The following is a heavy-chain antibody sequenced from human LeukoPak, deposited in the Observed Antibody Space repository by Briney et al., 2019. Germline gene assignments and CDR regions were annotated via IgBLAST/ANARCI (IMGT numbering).Heavy chain of an antibody. CDR3: AKEPIFDY. CDR2: ISGSGGST. D-gene: IGHD3-3*01. CDR1: GFTFGDYA. Sequence: GGSLRLSCTGSGFTFGDYAMSWFRQAPGKGLEWVSAISGSGGSTYYADSVKGRFTISRDNSKNTLYLQMNSLRAEDTAVYYCAKEPIFDYWGQGTLVTVSS. J-gene: IGHJ4*02. V-gene: IGHV3-23*01.